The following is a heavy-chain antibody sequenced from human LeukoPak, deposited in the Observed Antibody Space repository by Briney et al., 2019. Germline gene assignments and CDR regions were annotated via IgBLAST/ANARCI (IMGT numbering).Heavy chain of an antibody. CDR2: IYNGATT. D-gene: IGHD3-10*01. Sequence: GGSLRLSCAASGFTIATKYMNWVRHAPGTGLECVSIIYNGATTYYADSVRGRFTISRDTSKNTVSLQMNSLRAEDTAVYFCARLGDHYHWNLDLWGRGTLVTVSS. V-gene: IGHV3-53*01. J-gene: IGHJ2*01. CDR1: GFTIATKY. CDR3: ARLGDHYHWNLDL.